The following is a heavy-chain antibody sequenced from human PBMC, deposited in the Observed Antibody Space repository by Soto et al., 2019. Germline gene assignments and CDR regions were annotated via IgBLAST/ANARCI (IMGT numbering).Heavy chain of an antibody. D-gene: IGHD6-13*01. CDR1: GFTFSTYA. CDR3: AKAEGSSYGTEYSQH. J-gene: IGHJ1*01. V-gene: IGHV3-23*01. Sequence: EVQLLESGGGLVQPGWSLRLSCAASGFTFSTYAMNWVRHAPGKGLEWVSLIISSGGSTYYADSVKGRFTISRDNSKNTLYLQMNSLRADYTAVYYCAKAEGSSYGTEYSQHWGQGTLVTVSS. CDR2: IISSGGST.